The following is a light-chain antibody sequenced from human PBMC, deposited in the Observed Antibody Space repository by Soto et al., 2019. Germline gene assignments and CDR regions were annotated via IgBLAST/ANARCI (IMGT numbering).Light chain of an antibody. V-gene: IGKV1-39*01. CDR3: QQSYRTPIT. CDR2: AAS. J-gene: IGKJ5*01. Sequence: DSQLTQSPSPLSAAVGDIVAITWLASQSISTYLNWYQQKPGKAPKVLIYAASNLQSGVPPRFSGSGSGTDFTLTISSLQPEDVATYFCQQSYRTPITFGQGTRLEIK. CDR1: QSISTY.